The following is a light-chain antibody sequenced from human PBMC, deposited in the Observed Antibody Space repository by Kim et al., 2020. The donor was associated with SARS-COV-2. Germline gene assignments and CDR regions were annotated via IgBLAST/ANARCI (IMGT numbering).Light chain of an antibody. V-gene: IGKV3-11*01. CDR1: QSVGSS. J-gene: IGKJ4*01. Sequence: EVVLTQSPATLSLSPGERATLSCRARQSVGSSSAWYQQRPGQPPRLLIYDASNRATGIPARFSGSGSGTDFTLTISNLEPEDVAVYYCQQRDNWPLTFGGGTKVDIK. CDR3: QQRDNWPLT. CDR2: DAS.